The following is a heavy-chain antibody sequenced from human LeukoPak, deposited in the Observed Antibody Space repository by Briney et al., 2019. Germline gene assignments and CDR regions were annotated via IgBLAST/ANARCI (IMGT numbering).Heavy chain of an antibody. CDR1: GFTFSSYG. Sequence: PGRSLRLSCAASGFTFSSYGMHWVRQAPGKGLEWVAVISYDGSNKYYADSVKGRFTISRDNSKNTLYLQMNSLRAEDTAVYYCAKVSPQGAAAGWCDYWGQGTLVTVSS. CDR2: ISYDGSNK. D-gene: IGHD2-2*01. J-gene: IGHJ4*02. V-gene: IGHV3-30*18. CDR3: AKVSPQGAAAGWCDY.